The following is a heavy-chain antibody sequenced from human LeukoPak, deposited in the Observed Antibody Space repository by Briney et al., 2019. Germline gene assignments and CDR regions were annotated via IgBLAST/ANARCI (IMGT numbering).Heavy chain of an antibody. D-gene: IGHD5-12*01. Sequence: ASVKVSCKASGYTFTSYYMHWVRQAPGQGLEWMGIINPSGGSTSYAQKFQGRVTMTRDMSISTAYMELSSLTSDDTAVYYCAREKIGSGYDQDLDYWGQGTLVTVSS. CDR2: INPSGGST. J-gene: IGHJ4*02. CDR1: GYTFTSYY. V-gene: IGHV1-46*01. CDR3: AREKIGSGYDQDLDY.